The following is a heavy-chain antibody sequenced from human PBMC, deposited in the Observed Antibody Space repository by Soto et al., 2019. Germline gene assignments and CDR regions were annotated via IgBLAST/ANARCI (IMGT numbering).Heavy chain of an antibody. V-gene: IGHV3-23*01. CDR2: ISGSGGNA. CDR1: GFTFSSYA. CDR3: AKDGASGSYPPYYYFGMDV. Sequence: EVQLLESGGGLVQPGGSLRLSCAASGFTFSSYAMSCVRQAPGKGLEWGSSISGSGGNAYYADSVKGRFSISRDNSKNTLRLQMNSLRADDTAVYYCAKDGASGSYPPYYYFGMDVWGQGTTVTVSS. J-gene: IGHJ6*02. D-gene: IGHD1-26*01.